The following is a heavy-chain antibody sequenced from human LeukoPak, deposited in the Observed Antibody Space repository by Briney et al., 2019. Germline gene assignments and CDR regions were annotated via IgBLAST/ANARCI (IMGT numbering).Heavy chain of an antibody. V-gene: IGHV1-2*04. Sequence: ASVQVSCQASGYTFTGYYMHWVRQAPGQGLEWMGWINPNSGGTNYAQKFQGWVTMTRDTSISTAYMELSRLRSDDTAVYYCARGGITGTTRGPTRLNDAFDIWGQGTMVTVSS. CDR1: GYTFTGYY. CDR3: ARGGITGTTRGPTRLNDAFDI. D-gene: IGHD1-20*01. CDR2: INPNSGGT. J-gene: IGHJ3*02.